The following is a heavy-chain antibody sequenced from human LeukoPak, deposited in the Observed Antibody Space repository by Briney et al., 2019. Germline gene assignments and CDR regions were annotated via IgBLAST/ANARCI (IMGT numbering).Heavy chain of an antibody. CDR3: VSVSAYYDRRHHYGMYV. CDR2: IYYSGST. D-gene: IGHD3-22*01. CDR1: GVAPSGII. V-gene: IGHV4-59*01. J-gene: IGHJ6*02. Sequence: SETLSLTCTLTGVAPSGIIWSWLRQPPGKGLEWIGYIYYSGSTNYNPSLKSRVTISVDTSKNQFSLKLSSVTAADTAVYYCVSVSAYYDRRHHYGMYVWGQGTTVTVSS.